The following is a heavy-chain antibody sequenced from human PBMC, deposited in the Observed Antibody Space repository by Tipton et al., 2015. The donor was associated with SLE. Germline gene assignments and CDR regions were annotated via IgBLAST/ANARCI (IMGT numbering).Heavy chain of an antibody. CDR1: GFTFSDYS. CDR2: ISSTSSYI. CDR3: ARDPYPDKLGVLRFLGWLPNYYYGMDV. J-gene: IGHJ6*02. D-gene: IGHD3-3*01. Sequence: SLRLSCAASGFTFSDYSMNWVRQAPGKGLEWVSSISSTSSYIYYADSMKGRFTISRDNAKNSLYLQMNSLRAEDTAVYYCARDPYPDKLGVLRFLGWLPNYYYGMDVWGQGTTVTVSS. V-gene: IGHV3-21*01.